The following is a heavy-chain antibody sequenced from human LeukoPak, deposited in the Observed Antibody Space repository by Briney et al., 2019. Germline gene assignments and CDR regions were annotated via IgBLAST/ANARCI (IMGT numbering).Heavy chain of an antibody. CDR3: ARGGGLDV. V-gene: IGHV3-7*03. CDR1: GFTFSSYS. J-gene: IGHJ6*02. D-gene: IGHD3-16*01. CDR2: INHNGNVN. Sequence: GGSLRLSRAASGFTFSSYSMNWARQAPGKGLEWVASINHNGNVNYYVDSVKGRFTISRDNAKNSLYLQMSNLRAEDTAVYFCARGGGLDVWGQGATVTVSS.